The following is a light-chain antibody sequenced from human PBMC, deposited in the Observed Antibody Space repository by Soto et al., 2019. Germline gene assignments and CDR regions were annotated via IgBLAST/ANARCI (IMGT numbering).Light chain of an antibody. J-gene: IGKJ4*01. V-gene: IGKV1-39*01. CDR2: AAP. CDR3: QQSYSTPLT. CDR1: QSISSY. Sequence: DIQMTQSPSSLSASVGDRVTITCRASQSISSYLNWYQQKPGKAPKLLIYAAPSLQSGVPSRFSGSGSVTDFTLPITSLQPEDFATYYCQQSYSTPLTFGGGTKVEIK.